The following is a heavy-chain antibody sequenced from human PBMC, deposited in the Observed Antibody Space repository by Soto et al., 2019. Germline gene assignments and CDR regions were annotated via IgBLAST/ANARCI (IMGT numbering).Heavy chain of an antibody. CDR1: GFPFSTYS. CDR2: IRSSGDTI. CDR3: ARDPHSLDY. J-gene: IGHJ4*02. Sequence: GGPLRLSCAASGFPFSTYSMNWVRQAPGKGLEWVSYIRSSGDTIYYADSVKGRFTISRDNAKNSLYLQMNSLRDEDTAVYYCARDPHSLDYWGQGTLVTVSS. V-gene: IGHV3-48*02.